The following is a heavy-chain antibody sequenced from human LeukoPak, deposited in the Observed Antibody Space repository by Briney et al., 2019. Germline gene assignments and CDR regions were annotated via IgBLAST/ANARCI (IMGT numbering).Heavy chain of an antibody. D-gene: IGHD4-17*01. CDR2: ISSSGSTI. CDR3: AKGQRFYGEYYFDY. Sequence: PGGSLRLSCAASGFTFSSYEMNWVRQAPGKGLEWVSYISSSGSTIYYADSVKGRFTISRDNSKNTLYLQMNSLRAEDTAVYYCAKGQRFYGEYYFDYWGQGTLVTVSS. V-gene: IGHV3-48*03. J-gene: IGHJ4*02. CDR1: GFTFSSYE.